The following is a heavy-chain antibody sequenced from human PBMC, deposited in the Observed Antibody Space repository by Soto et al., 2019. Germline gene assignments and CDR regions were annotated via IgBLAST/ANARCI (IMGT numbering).Heavy chain of an antibody. Sequence: QVQLVKSGAEVKKPGSSVKVSCKASGGTFSSYAISWVRQAPGQGLEWMGGIIPIFGTENYAQKFQGRVTITADESTSTAYMELSSRRYEDTAVYYCANGGPLSGSYFDYWGQGTLVTVSS. CDR1: GGTFSSYA. D-gene: IGHD1-26*01. V-gene: IGHV1-69*01. CDR2: IIPIFGTE. CDR3: ANGGPLSGSYFDY. J-gene: IGHJ4*02.